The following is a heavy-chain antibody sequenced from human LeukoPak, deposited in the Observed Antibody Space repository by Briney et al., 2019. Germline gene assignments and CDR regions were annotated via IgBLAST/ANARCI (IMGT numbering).Heavy chain of an antibody. CDR2: MNPNSGNT. V-gene: IGHV1-8*01. J-gene: IGHJ4*02. CDR1: GYTFTSYD. D-gene: IGHD4-17*01. CDR3: AREARGYGDYSADY. Sequence: ASVKVSCKASGYTFTSYDINWVRQATGQGLEWMGWMNPNSGNTGYAQKFQGRVTMTRNTSISTAYMELSSLRSEDTAVYYCAREARGYGDYSADYWGQGTLVTVSS.